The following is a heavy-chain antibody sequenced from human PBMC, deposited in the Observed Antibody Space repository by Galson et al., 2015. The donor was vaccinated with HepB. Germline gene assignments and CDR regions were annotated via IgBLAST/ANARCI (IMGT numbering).Heavy chain of an antibody. CDR2: IYWNDDK. V-gene: IGHV2-5*01. CDR1: GFSLSTSGVG. J-gene: IGHJ4*02. D-gene: IGHD3-22*01. Sequence: PALVKPTQTLTLTCTFSGFSLSTSGVGVGWIRQPPGKALEWLALIYWNDDKRYSPSLKSRLTITKDTSKNQVVLTMTNMDPVDTATYYCAHTYNYYDCSGYRSLDYWGQGTLVTVSS. CDR3: AHTYNYYDCSGYRSLDY.